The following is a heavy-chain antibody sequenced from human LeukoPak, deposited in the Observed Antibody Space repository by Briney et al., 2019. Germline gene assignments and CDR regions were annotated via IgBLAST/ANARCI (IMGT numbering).Heavy chain of an antibody. CDR1: GFTFSSYA. V-gene: IGHV3-23*01. CDR2: INGGGGGK. CDR3: AKDLGSSSSVSDYFDS. J-gene: IGHJ4*02. D-gene: IGHD6-6*01. Sequence: GGSLRLSCAASGFTFSSYAMSWVRQTPGKGLEWVAGINGGGGGKFYADSVKGRFTISRDNSKNTLYLQMNSLRAEDTAIYYCAKDLGSSSSVSDYFDSWGQGTLVTVSS.